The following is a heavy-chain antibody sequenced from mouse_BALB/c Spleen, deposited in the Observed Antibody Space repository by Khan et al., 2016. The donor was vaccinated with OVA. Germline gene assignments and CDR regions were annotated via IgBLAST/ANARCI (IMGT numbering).Heavy chain of an antibody. J-gene: IGHJ3*01. D-gene: IGHD2-1*01. CDR3: ARGNGNSRFAY. Sequence: QVQLKQSGAELVRPGVSVKISCKGSGYTFTDYAMHWVKQSHAKSLEWIGVISTYYGDATYNQKFKGKATMTVDKSSNTAYMELARLTSEDSAIYYCARGNGNSRFAYWGQGTLVTVSA. CDR2: ISTYYGDA. CDR1: GYTFTDYA. V-gene: IGHV1S137*01.